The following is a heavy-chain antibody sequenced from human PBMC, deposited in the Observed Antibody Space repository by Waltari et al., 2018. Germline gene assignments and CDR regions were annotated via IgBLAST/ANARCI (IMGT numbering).Heavy chain of an antibody. Sequence: QVQLVQSGAAVKKPGASVKVSCKAAGYTFTSYAMHWVRQAPGQRLEWMGWINAGNGNTKYSQEFQGRVTITRDTSASTAYMELSSLRSEDMAVYYCARSGYYYDSRVYNWFDPWGQGTLVTVSS. V-gene: IGHV1-3*03. CDR2: INAGNGNT. D-gene: IGHD3-22*01. CDR3: ARSGYYYDSRVYNWFDP. J-gene: IGHJ5*02. CDR1: GYTFTSYA.